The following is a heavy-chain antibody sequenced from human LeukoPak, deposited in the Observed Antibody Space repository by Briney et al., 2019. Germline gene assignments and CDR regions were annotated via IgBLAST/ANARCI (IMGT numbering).Heavy chain of an antibody. CDR1: GFTFSSYE. V-gene: IGHV3-48*03. CDR3: AKDGTTDYGDYYFDY. D-gene: IGHD4-17*01. J-gene: IGHJ4*02. CDR2: ISSSGSTI. Sequence: SGGSLRLSCAASGFTFSSYEMNWVRQAPGKGLEWVSYISSSGSTIYYADSVKGRFTISRDNAKNSLYLQMNSLRAEDTALYYCAKDGTTDYGDYYFDYWGQGTLVTVSS.